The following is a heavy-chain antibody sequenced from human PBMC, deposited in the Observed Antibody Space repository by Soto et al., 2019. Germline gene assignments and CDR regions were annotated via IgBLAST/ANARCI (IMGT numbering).Heavy chain of an antibody. J-gene: IGHJ3*02. CDR3: VAYMVRGVSFNPDAFDI. Sequence: SVKVSCKASGFTFTSSAMQWVRQARGQRLEWIGWIVVGSGNTNYAQKFQERVTITRDMSTGTAYMELSSLRSEDTAVYYCVAYMVRGVSFNPDAFDIWGQGTMVTVSS. CDR1: GFTFTSSA. V-gene: IGHV1-58*02. CDR2: IVVGSGNT. D-gene: IGHD3-10*01.